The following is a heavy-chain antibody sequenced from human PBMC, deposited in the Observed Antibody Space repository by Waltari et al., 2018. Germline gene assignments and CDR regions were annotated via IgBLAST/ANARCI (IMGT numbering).Heavy chain of an antibody. J-gene: IGHJ4*02. CDR1: GGSFSGYY. CDR2: INHSGST. Sequence: QVQLQQWGAGLLKPSETLSLTCAVYGGSFSGYYWSWIRQPPGKGLEWIGEINHSGSTNYNPSLKSRVTISVDTSKNQFSLKLSSVTAADTAVYYCARGQIIAVADLDYWGQGTLVTVSS. CDR3: ARGQIIAVADLDY. V-gene: IGHV4-34*01. D-gene: IGHD6-19*01.